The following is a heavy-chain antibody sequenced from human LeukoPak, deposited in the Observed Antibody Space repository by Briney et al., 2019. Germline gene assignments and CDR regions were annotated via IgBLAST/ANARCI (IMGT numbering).Heavy chain of an antibody. CDR1: GFTFSSYW. D-gene: IGHD2-15*01. CDR2: INTDGSST. CDR3: ARAAAAYFDY. V-gene: IGHV3-74*01. J-gene: IGHJ4*02. Sequence: GGSLRLSCAASGFTFSSYWMHWVRHAPGKGLVWVSRINTDGSSTSYADSVKGRFTISRDNAKNTLYLQMNSLRTEDTAVYYCARAAAAYFDYWGQGTLVTVSS.